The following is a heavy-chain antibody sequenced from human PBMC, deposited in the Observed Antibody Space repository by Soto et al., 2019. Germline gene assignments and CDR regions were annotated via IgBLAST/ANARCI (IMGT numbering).Heavy chain of an antibody. J-gene: IGHJ6*02. CDR3: ARWGHPKVLACYYGMDV. D-gene: IGHD3-16*01. CDR2: IIPIFGTA. Sequence: QVQLVQSGAEVKKPGSSVKVSCKASGGTFSSYAISWVRQAPGQGLEWMGGIIPIFGTANYAQKFQGRVTITADESTSTAYMELSSLRSEDTAVYYCARWGHPKVLACYYGMDVWGQGTTVTVSS. CDR1: GGTFSSYA. V-gene: IGHV1-69*01.